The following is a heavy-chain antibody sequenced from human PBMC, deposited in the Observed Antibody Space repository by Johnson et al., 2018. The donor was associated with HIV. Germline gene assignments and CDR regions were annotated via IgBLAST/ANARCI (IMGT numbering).Heavy chain of an antibody. CDR3: ARGEWDSRGYYTRIGAFDI. V-gene: IGHV3-11*04. CDR2: IRSSASTI. D-gene: IGHD3-22*01. J-gene: IGHJ3*02. Sequence: QVQLVESGGGVVQPGRSLRLSCAASGFTFSDYYMSWIRQTPGKGLEWLSYIRSSASTIYYADSVKGRFTISRDNAKNSLFLQMNSLRVEDTALYYCARGEWDSRGYYTRIGAFDIWGQGTMVTASS. CDR1: GFTFSDYY.